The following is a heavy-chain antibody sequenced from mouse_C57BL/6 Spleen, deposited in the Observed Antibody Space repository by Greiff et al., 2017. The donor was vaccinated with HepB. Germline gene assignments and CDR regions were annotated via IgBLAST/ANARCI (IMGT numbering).Heavy chain of an antibody. CDR1: GYAFTNYL. Sequence: VQLQQSGAELVRPGTSVKVSCKASGYAFTNYLIEWVKQRPGQGLEWIGVINPGSGGTNYNEKFKGKATLTADKSSSTAYMQLSSLTSEDSAVYFCAGGDDRAWFAYWGQGTLVTVSA. J-gene: IGHJ3*01. V-gene: IGHV1-54*01. D-gene: IGHD2-12*01. CDR2: INPGSGGT. CDR3: AGGDDRAWFAY.